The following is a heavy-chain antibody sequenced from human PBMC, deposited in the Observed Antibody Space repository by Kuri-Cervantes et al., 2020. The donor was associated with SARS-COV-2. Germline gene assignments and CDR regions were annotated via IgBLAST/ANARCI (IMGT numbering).Heavy chain of an antibody. Sequence: ASVKVSCKASGYTFTSYDINWVRQATGQGLEWMGWMNPNSGNTGYAQKFQGRVTMTTDTSTSTAYMELRSLRSDDTAVYYCARDSLRDGYNFPFDYWGQGTLVTVSS. J-gene: IGHJ4*02. D-gene: IGHD5-24*01. CDR1: GYTFTSYD. CDR3: ARDSLRDGYNFPFDY. V-gene: IGHV1-8*01. CDR2: MNPNSGNT.